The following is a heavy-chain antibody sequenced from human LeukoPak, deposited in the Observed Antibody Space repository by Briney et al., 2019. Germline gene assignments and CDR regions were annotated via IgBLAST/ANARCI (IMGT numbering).Heavy chain of an antibody. J-gene: IGHJ3*02. CDR1: AFTFSSYE. D-gene: IGHD3-16*01. V-gene: IGHV3-48*03. CDR3: ASQHGGFDS. CDR2: ITGTGYTI. Sequence: GGSPRLSCAAIAFTFSSYEKNWVGQAPRGGLEWVSYITGTGYTIYYADSVKGRFTISRDNAKNSLYLQMNSLRAEDTAVYYCASQHGGFDSWGQGTMVTVSS.